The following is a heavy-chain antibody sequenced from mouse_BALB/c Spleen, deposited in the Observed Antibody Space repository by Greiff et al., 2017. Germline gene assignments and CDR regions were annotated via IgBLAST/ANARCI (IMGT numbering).Heavy chain of an antibody. CDR3: ARDGVLRSYAMDY. Sequence: VKLVESGPGLVAPSQSLSITCTVSGFSLTSYGVHWVRQPPGKGLEWLGVIWAGGSTNYNSALMSRLSISKDNSKSQVFLKMNSLQTDDTAMYYCARDGVLRSYAMDYWGQGTSVTVSS. D-gene: IGHD1-1*01. CDR1: GFSLTSYG. J-gene: IGHJ4*01. CDR2: IWAGGST. V-gene: IGHV2-9*02.